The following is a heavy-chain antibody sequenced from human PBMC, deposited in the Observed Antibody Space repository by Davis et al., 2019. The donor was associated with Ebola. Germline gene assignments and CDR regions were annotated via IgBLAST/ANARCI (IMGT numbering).Heavy chain of an antibody. D-gene: IGHD3-16*01. CDR3: AKQRDYGSDYFDY. V-gene: IGHV3-23*01. J-gene: IGHJ4*02. CDR1: GFTFSSYA. CDR2: MSGSGGFI. Sequence: PGGSLRLSCAASGFTFSSYAINWVRQAPGKGLEWVSTMSGSGGFIYYADSVKGRFTISRDNSKNTLYLQMNSLRAEDTAIYYCAKQRDYGSDYFDYWGQGTLVTVSS.